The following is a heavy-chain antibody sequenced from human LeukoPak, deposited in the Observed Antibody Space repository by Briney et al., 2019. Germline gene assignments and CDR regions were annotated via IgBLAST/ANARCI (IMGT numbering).Heavy chain of an antibody. CDR2: IYYSGST. J-gene: IGHJ4*02. V-gene: IGHV4-59*01. D-gene: IGHD3-10*01. CDR1: GGSISSYY. Sequence: SETLSLTCTVSGGSISSYYWSWIRQPPGKGLEWIGYIYYSGSTNYNPSLKSRVTISVDTSKNQFSPKLSSVTAADTAVYYCARGGGYAEYFDYWGQGTLVTVSS. CDR3: ARGGGYAEYFDY.